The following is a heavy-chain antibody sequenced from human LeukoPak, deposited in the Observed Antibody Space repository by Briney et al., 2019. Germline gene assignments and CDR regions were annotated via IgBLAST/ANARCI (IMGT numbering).Heavy chain of an antibody. D-gene: IGHD6-13*01. Sequence: SETLSLTCTVSGDSISSGDYYWSWIRQPAGKGLEWIGRISTRGSTNYNPSLKSRVTMSVDTSKNQFSLKVRSVTAADTAVYYCARVNYSRSYDYWYFDLWGRGTLDTVSS. V-gene: IGHV4-61*02. CDR3: ARVNYSRSYDYWYFDL. CDR1: GDSISSGDYY. CDR2: ISTRGST. J-gene: IGHJ2*01.